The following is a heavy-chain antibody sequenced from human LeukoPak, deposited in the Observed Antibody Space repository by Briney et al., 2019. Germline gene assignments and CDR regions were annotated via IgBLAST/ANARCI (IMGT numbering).Heavy chain of an antibody. V-gene: IGHV5-51*01. CDR3: ARPDSSGYYVV. D-gene: IGHD6-19*01. J-gene: IGHJ4*02. CDR1: GYSFSSYW. CDR2: IYPADSDT. Sequence: GESLKTSCKGSGYSFSSYWIAWVRQTPRKGLDGMATIYPADSDTRYSPSFQGQVTISADKSINTAYLQWSSLKASDTGTYYCARPDSSGYYVVWGQGTLVTVSS.